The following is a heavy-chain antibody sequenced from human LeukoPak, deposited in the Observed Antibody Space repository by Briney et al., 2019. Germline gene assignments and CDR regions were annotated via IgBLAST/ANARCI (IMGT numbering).Heavy chain of an antibody. J-gene: IGHJ4*02. D-gene: IGHD4-17*01. V-gene: IGHV3-9*01. CDR3: AKASPYGEALLDY. CDR1: GFTFSSYA. Sequence: PGGSLRLSCAASGFTFSSYAMSWVRQAPGKGLEWVSGISWNSGSIGYADSVKGRFTISRDNAKNSLYLQMNSLRAEDTALYYCAKASPYGEALLDYWGQGTLVTVSS. CDR2: ISWNSGSI.